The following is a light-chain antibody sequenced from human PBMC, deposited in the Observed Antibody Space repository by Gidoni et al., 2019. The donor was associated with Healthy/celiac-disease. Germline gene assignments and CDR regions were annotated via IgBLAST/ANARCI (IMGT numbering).Light chain of an antibody. V-gene: IGKV2-28*01. CDR3: MQALQTPFT. J-gene: IGKJ3*01. CDR2: LGY. Sequence: DIVMTQSPLSLPVTPGEPASISCRSSQSLLHSNGYNYLDWYLQKPGQSPQLLIYLGYNRASGVPDRVSGSGSGTDFTLKISRVEAEDVGVYYCMQALQTPFTFGPGTKVDIK. CDR1: QSLLHSNGYNY.